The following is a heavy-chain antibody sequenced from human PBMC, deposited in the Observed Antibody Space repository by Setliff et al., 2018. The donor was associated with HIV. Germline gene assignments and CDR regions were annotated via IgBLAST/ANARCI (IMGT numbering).Heavy chain of an antibody. CDR2: IKSKTDGGTT. V-gene: IGHV3-15*01. CDR1: GFTFSDHY. CDR3: STESYYYDRSGPRYFDY. Sequence: GGSLRLSCTASGFTFSDHYMDWVRQAPGKGLEWIGRIKSKTDGGTTDYAAPVKGRFTISRDDSKNTLFLQINSLKTDDTAVYYCSTESYYYDRSGPRYFDYWGQGTLVTVSS. D-gene: IGHD3-22*01. J-gene: IGHJ4*02.